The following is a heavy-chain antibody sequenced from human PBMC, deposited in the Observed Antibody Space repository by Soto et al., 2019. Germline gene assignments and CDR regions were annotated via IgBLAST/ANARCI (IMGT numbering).Heavy chain of an antibody. CDR3: AKVPVDTALEYYFDY. CDR2: ISGSGTKT. D-gene: IGHD5-18*01. Sequence: GGSLRLSCAASGFTFGSYAMSWVRQAPGKGLEWVSTISGSGTKTYYAGSVKGRCTISRDNFRNTLYLQMNSLRADDTALYYCAKVPVDTALEYYFDYWGQGTLVTVSS. V-gene: IGHV3-23*01. CDR1: GFTFGSYA. J-gene: IGHJ4*02.